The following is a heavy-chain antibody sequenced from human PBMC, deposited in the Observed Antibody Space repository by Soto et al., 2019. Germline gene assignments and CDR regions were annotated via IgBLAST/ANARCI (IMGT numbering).Heavy chain of an antibody. V-gene: IGHV3-15*07. J-gene: IGHJ6*02. CDR2: IKRKIDGEAT. Sequence: EVQLVESGGGLVKPGGSLRLSCAASGFSFSNAWMNWVRQAPGKGLEWVGRIKRKIDGEATDYVGPVKGRFIVFRDDSKSALYLQMNSLKGDDTAVYYCTTGSVECVWGQVTTVTGS. CDR1: GFSFSNAW. D-gene: IGHD2-15*01. CDR3: TTGSVECV.